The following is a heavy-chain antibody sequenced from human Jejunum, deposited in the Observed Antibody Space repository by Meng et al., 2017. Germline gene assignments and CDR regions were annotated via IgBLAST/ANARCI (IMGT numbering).Heavy chain of an antibody. CDR1: GDSFNSPDYY. CDR2: IYYSGST. D-gene: IGHD1-26*01. Sequence: QGHMQGPGPGLVKPSQTLSLPCTVSGDSFNSPDYYWSWIRQPPEKGLEWIGYIYYSGSTYYNPSLKSRVSISGDTSNKQFSLKLTSVTAADTAVYYCARSPYSGSALPFFDYWGQGSLVTVSS. CDR3: ARSPYSGSALPFFDY. V-gene: IGHV4-30-4*01. J-gene: IGHJ4*02.